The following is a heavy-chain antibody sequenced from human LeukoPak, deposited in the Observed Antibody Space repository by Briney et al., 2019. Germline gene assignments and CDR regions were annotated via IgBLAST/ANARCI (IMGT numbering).Heavy chain of an antibody. CDR3: ARDRAGAFDV. CDR1: GGSISSGSYY. Sequence: PSQTLSLTCTVSGGSISSGSYYWSWIRQPAGKGLEWIGRIFDSGSTDYNPSLKSRVTISVDTSKDQFSLRLSSVTAADTAVYYCARDRAGAFDVWGQGALVSVSS. J-gene: IGHJ3*01. CDR2: IFDSGST. V-gene: IGHV4-61*02.